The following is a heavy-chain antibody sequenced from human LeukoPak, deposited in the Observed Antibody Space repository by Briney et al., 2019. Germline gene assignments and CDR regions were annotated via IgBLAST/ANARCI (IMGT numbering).Heavy chain of an antibody. CDR2: IKQDGSEK. Sequence: PGGSLRLSCAASGFTFSSYWMSWVRQAPGKGLEWVANIKQDGSEKYYVDSVKGRFTISRDNAKNSLYPQMNSLRAEDTAVYYCARVLQQLVRYYYYGMDVWGQGTTVTVSS. J-gene: IGHJ6*02. D-gene: IGHD6-13*01. V-gene: IGHV3-7*01. CDR3: ARVLQQLVRYYYYGMDV. CDR1: GFTFSSYW.